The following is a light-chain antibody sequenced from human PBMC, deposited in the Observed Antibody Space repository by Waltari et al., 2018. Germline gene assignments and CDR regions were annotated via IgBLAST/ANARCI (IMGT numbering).Light chain of an antibody. V-gene: IGLV2-23*02. J-gene: IGLJ2*01. CDR3: CSYAGNYIHVL. CDR1: SSDVGGYNS. CDR2: DVS. Sequence: QSALTQPASVSGSPGQSITISCTGTSSDVGGYNSVSWYQHHPGKAPKVIICDVSQRPSGVSNRFSGSKSGNTASLTISGLQPEDEADYFCCSYAGNYIHVLFGGGTKLTVL.